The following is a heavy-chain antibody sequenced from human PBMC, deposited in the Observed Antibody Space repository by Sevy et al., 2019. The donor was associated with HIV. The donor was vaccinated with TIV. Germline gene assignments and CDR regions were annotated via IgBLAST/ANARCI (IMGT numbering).Heavy chain of an antibody. CDR2: ITGSSTTI. Sequence: GGSLRLSCAASGFTFSNYALTWVRQAPGKGLDWVSSITGSSTTIYYVDSVKGRFTVSRDNSNNTLYLHINSLRAEDTAVYYCARDGLYGGNFEYFQHWGQGTLVTVSS. CDR1: GFTFSNYA. CDR3: ARDGLYGGNFEYFQH. J-gene: IGHJ1*01. D-gene: IGHD4-17*01. V-gene: IGHV3-23*01.